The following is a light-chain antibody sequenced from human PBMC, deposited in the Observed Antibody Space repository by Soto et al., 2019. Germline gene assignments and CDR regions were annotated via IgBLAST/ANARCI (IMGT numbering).Light chain of an antibody. V-gene: IGLV2-14*03. CDR2: DVN. CDR3: NSSTDICAFSLYV. CDR1: SSDVGGYNY. Sequence: ALTQPASVSGSPGQSITISCTGTSSDVGGYNYVSWYQQHPGKAPRLLIYDVNNRPSGVSDRFSGSKSGNTASLTISGLQAEDEADFYGNSSTDICAFSLYVFVIGTIVTV. J-gene: IGLJ1*01.